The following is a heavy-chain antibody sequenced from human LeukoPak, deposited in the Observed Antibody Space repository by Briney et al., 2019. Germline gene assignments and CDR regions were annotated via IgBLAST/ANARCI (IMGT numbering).Heavy chain of an antibody. Sequence: SVKVSCKASGGTFSSYAISWVRQAPGQGLEWMGGIIPIFGAANYAQKFQGRVTITADESTSTAYMELSSLRSEDTAVYYCAREEYSREVDLYYFDYWGQGTLVTVSS. V-gene: IGHV1-69*13. CDR2: IIPIFGAA. CDR3: AREEYSREVDLYYFDY. CDR1: GGTFSSYA. D-gene: IGHD6-6*01. J-gene: IGHJ4*02.